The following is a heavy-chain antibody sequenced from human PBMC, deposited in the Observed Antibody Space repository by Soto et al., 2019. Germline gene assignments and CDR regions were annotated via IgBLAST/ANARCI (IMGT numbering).Heavy chain of an antibody. D-gene: IGHD4-17*01. V-gene: IGHV3-30-3*01. J-gene: IGHJ6*02. CDR3: ARDSTVTRYYGMDV. Sequence: VQLVESGGGLVKPGGSLRLSCAASGFTFSSYAMHWVRQAPGKGLEWVAVISYDGSNKYYADSVKGRFTISRDNSKNTLYLQMNSLRAEDTAVYYCARDSTVTRYYGMDVWGQGTTVTVSS. CDR2: ISYDGSNK. CDR1: GFTFSSYA.